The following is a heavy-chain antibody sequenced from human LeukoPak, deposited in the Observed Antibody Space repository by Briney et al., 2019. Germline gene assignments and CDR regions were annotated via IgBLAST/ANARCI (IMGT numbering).Heavy chain of an antibody. J-gene: IGHJ3*02. Sequence: NPSETLSLTCSVSGDSINTGSYYWGWIRQPPGKGLEWIGNIYYSGSTYYNPSLKSRVIISVDTSKNQFSLRLSSVTAADTAVYYCTRVVSRGAFDIWGQGTMVSVSS. D-gene: IGHD3-22*01. CDR2: IYYSGST. CDR1: GDSINTGSYY. V-gene: IGHV4-39*01. CDR3: TRVVSRGAFDI.